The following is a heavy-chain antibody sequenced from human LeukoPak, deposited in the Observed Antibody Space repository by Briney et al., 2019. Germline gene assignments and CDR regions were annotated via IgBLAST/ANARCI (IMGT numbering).Heavy chain of an antibody. Sequence: SETRSLTCTVSGGSISSGDYYWSGIRQPPGKGLEWIGYIYYSGSTYYNPSLKSRVTISVDTSKNQFSLKLSSVTAAGTAVSDCARELKGGQATLVTVSS. CDR3: ARELK. V-gene: IGHV4-30-4*08. CDR2: IYYSGST. D-gene: IGHD3-10*01. CDR1: GGSISSGDYY. J-gene: IGHJ4*02.